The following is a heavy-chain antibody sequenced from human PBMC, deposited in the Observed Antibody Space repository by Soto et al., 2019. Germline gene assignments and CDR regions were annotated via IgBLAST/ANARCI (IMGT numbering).Heavy chain of an antibody. CDR2: TYFTSQWNN. J-gene: IGHJ5*02. CDR1: GDSVSRSSAG. CDR3: ARSVSGTGTEFDP. V-gene: IGHV6-1*01. Sequence: SQTLSLTCAISGDSVSRSSAGWNWIRQSPSRGLEWLGRTYFTSQWNNYYAVSVKSRITINADTSKNQFSLQLNSVTPEDTAVYYCARSVSGTGTEFDPWGQGTPVTVSS. D-gene: IGHD6-19*01.